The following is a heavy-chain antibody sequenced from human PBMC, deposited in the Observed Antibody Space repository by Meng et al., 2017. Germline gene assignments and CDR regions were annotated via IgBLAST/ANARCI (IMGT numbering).Heavy chain of an antibody. CDR2: SGRSRDT. J-gene: IGHJ4*02. Sequence: VWWVELGGGLVQPGGSRGLSWAAFGVTFSTNYMSWVRRAPGKGLEWVSASGRSRDTYYADSVKGRFTISRDTSKNTLYLEMNSLRAEDTAVYYCAKHLSGSYTFDSWGQGTLVTVSS. D-gene: IGHD1-26*01. CDR3: AKHLSGSYTFDS. V-gene: IGHV3-23*04. CDR1: GVTFSTNY.